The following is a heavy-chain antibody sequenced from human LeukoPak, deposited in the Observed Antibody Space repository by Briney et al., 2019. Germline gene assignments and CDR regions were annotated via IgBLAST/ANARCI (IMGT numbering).Heavy chain of an antibody. CDR1: GFTFRDHY. CDR2: SRNKANSDTT. J-gene: IGHJ3*02. Sequence: GGSLRLSCAASGFTFRDHYVDWVRQAPGKGLEWVGRSRNKANSDTTEYAASVKGRFTISREDSKNTMYLQMNSLKTEDTAVYYCTRGYSGTYIYAFDIWGQGTMVTVSS. V-gene: IGHV3-72*01. CDR3: TRGYSGTYIYAFDI. D-gene: IGHD1-26*01.